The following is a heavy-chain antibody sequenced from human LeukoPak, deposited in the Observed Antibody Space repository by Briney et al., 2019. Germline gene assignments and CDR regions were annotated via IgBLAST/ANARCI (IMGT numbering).Heavy chain of an antibody. CDR1: GGSFNGYY. CDR3: ARRTVRGVRAYYYMDV. J-gene: IGHJ6*03. Sequence: SETLSLTCAVYGGSFNGYYWSWIRQSPGKGLEWIGEINHSGSTNYNPSLKSRVTISVDTPKNQFSLNLSSVTAADTAVYYCARRTVRGVRAYYYMDVWGKGTTVTISS. D-gene: IGHD3-10*01. V-gene: IGHV4-34*01. CDR2: INHSGST.